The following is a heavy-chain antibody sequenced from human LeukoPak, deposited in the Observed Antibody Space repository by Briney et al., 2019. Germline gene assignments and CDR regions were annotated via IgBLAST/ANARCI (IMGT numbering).Heavy chain of an antibody. V-gene: IGHV3-23*01. J-gene: IGHJ4*02. CDR1: GFTFSSYA. CDR2: ISGSGGST. Sequence: GGSLRLSCAASGFTFSSYAMSWVRQAPGKGLEWLSTISGSGGSTYYADSVKGRFTISRDNSKNTLFLQMNSLRAEDTAVYYCTSRYYYESSGYYSEYWGQGTLVTVSS. D-gene: IGHD3-22*01. CDR3: TSRYYYESSGYYSEY.